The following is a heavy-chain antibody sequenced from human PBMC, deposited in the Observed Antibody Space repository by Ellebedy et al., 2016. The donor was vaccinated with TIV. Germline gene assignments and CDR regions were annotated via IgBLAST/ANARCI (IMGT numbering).Heavy chain of an antibody. CDR2: IDPKSGGI. CDR3: ARDKLATSTGYYYNWLDP. V-gene: IGHV1-2*02. CDR1: GYTFIGYY. Sequence: ASVKVSCKASGYTFIGYYIYWLRQAPGQGLEWMGWIDPKSGGINLERKFQGRVTMTRDSSISTAYMELCSLTSDDTAVYFCARDKLATSTGYYYNWLDPWGQGTLVTVSS. D-gene: IGHD3-22*01. J-gene: IGHJ5*02.